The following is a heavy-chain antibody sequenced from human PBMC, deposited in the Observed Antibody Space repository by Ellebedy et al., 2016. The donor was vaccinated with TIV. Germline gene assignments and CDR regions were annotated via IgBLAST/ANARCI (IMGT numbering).Heavy chain of an antibody. CDR1: GFTVSGNY. J-gene: IGHJ3*02. CDR3: ARDPVGVGPAFDI. Sequence: GESLKISCAVSGFTVSGNYISWVRQAPGKGLEWVSVIYTGGNTYYADSVKGRFTITRDISKNTVYLQMNSLRAEDTAVYYCARDPVGVGPAFDIWGQGTMVTVSS. D-gene: IGHD4-23*01. V-gene: IGHV3-53*01. CDR2: IYTGGNT.